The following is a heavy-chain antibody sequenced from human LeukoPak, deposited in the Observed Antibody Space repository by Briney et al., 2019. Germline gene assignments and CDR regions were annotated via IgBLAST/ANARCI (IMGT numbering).Heavy chain of an antibody. CDR1: GGSISSGDYY. V-gene: IGHV4-30-4*08. D-gene: IGHD2-2*01. CDR2: IYYSGST. J-gene: IGHJ4*02. Sequence: SETLSLTXTVSGGSISSGDYYWSWIRQPPGKGLEWIGYIYYSGSTYYNPSLKSRVTISVDTSKNQFSLKLSSVTAADTAVYYCARLLLKAIVVVPAAPADYWGQGTLVTVSS. CDR3: ARLLLKAIVVVPAAPADY.